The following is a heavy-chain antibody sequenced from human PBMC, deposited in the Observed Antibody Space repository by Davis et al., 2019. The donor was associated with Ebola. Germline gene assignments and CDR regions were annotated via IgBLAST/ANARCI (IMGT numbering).Heavy chain of an antibody. CDR2: IIPFLGTA. D-gene: IGHD5-12*01. J-gene: IGHJ5*02. V-gene: IGHV1-69*13. Sequence: SVKVSCKASGGTFINYAIGWVRQGPGQGLEWMGGIIPFLGTANYAQKFQGRVTITADESTSTVYIEVRSLRYQDTAVYYCARSVGNPNSGYDWRLDRWGQGTLVTVSS. CDR1: GGTFINYA. CDR3: ARSVGNPNSGYDWRLDR.